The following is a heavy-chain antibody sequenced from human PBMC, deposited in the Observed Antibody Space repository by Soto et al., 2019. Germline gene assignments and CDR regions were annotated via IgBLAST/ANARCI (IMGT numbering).Heavy chain of an antibody. V-gene: IGHV3-33*01. J-gene: IGHJ3*01. CDR2: IYHDGSNK. CDR3: ARDVGSGWPYDAADV. CDR1: GFSFSSYG. D-gene: IGHD6-19*01. Sequence: QVQLVESGGGVVQPGGSLRLSCAASGFSFSSYGMHWVRQAPGQGLEWVAIIYHDGSNKYYTDSVKGRFTISRDDSKNTLYLQMDSLRVDDMAVYYCARDVGSGWPYDAADVWGQGTVVSVSS.